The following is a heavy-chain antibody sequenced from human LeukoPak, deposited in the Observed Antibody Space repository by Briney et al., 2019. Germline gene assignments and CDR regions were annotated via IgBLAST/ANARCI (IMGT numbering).Heavy chain of an antibody. Sequence: PSETLSLTCTVSGGSISSYYWSWIRQPAGKGLEWIGRIYTSGSTNYNPSLKSRVTMSVDTSKNQFSLKLSSVTAADTAVYYCARAGYCSSTSCPNRAFDIWGQGTMVTVSS. D-gene: IGHD2-2*01. J-gene: IGHJ3*02. CDR1: GGSISSYY. CDR3: ARAGYCSSTSCPNRAFDI. CDR2: IYTSGST. V-gene: IGHV4-4*07.